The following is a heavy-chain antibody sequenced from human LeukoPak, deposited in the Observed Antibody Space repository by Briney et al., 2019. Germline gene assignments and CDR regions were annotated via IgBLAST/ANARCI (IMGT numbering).Heavy chain of an antibody. CDR2: IWDDGSNE. Sequence: GRSLRLSCAASGFTFSNYGMHWVRQAPGKGLEWVAVIWDDGSNEYYADSAKGRFTIFRDNRRNTLYLQMNSLRAEDTAVYSCARDHSGTQDYWGQGTLVTVSS. CDR1: GFTFSNYG. D-gene: IGHD1-1*01. J-gene: IGHJ4*02. CDR3: ARDHSGTQDY. V-gene: IGHV3-33*01.